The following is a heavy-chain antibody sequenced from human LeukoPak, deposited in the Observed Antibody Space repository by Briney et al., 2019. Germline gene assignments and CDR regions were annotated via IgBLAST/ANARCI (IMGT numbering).Heavy chain of an antibody. CDR3: ARAPQPYFFDY. V-gene: IGHV4-59*01. D-gene: IGHD5-18*01. Sequence: SETLSLTCAVYGGSFSGYYWSWIRQPPGKGLEWIGYIYYSGTTSYNPSLKSRVTISVDTSRNHFSLRLSSVTAADTAVYYCARAPQPYFFDYWGQGTLVTVSS. J-gene: IGHJ4*02. CDR1: GGSFSGYY. CDR2: IYYSGTT.